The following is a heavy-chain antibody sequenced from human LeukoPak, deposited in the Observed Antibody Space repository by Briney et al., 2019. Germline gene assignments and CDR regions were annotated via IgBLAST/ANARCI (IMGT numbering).Heavy chain of an antibody. Sequence: SETLSLTCTVSGGSISVSTYYWGWIRQPPGKGLEWIGTVYYSGSAYYNPSLKSRLTISVDTSKNQFSLKLTSVTAADTAVYYCARLGHCTLAYCPFDHHYYYMDVWGKGTTVTVSS. V-gene: IGHV4-39*01. CDR1: GGSISVSTYY. J-gene: IGHJ6*03. CDR3: ARLGHCTLAYCPFDHHYYYMDV. D-gene: IGHD2-8*01. CDR2: VYYSGSA.